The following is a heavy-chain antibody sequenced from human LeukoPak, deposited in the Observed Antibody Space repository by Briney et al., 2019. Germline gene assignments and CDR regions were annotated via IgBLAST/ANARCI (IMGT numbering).Heavy chain of an antibody. Sequence: PSETLSLTCTVSGGSISSYYWSWIRQPPGKGLEWIGYIHYSGSTNYNPSLKSRVTISVDTSKKQFSLKLSSVTAADTAVYYCAGGDPAAYFQHWGQGTLVTVSS. CDR2: IHYSGST. D-gene: IGHD2-21*02. CDR1: GGSISSYY. J-gene: IGHJ1*01. V-gene: IGHV4-59*01. CDR3: AGGDPAAYFQH.